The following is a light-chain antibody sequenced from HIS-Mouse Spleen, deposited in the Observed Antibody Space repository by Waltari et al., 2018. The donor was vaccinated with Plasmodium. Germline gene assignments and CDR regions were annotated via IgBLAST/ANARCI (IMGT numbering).Light chain of an antibody. J-gene: IGLJ2*01. CDR3: QAWDSSTVV. CDR2: QDS. V-gene: IGLV3-1*01. CDR1: KLGDKY. Sequence: SYELTQPPSVSVSPGQTASITCSGDKLGDKYACWYQQQPGQSPVLVSYQDSQRPSGIPERFSGSNSGNTATLTISGTQAMDEADYYCQAWDSSTVVFGGGTKLTVL.